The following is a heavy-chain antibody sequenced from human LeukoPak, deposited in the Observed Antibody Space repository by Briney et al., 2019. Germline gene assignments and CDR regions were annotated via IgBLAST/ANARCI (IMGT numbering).Heavy chain of an antibody. D-gene: IGHD3-9*01. CDR2: IIPIFGTA. V-gene: IGHV1-69*13. J-gene: IGHJ4*02. CDR3: ARNLGHYDILTGYWTLDY. Sequence: ASVKVSCKASGGTFSSYAISWVRRAPGQGLEWMGGIIPIFGTANYAQKFQGRVTITADESTSTAYMELSSLRSEDTAVYYCARNLGHYDILTGYWTLDYWGQGTLVTVSS. CDR1: GGTFSSYA.